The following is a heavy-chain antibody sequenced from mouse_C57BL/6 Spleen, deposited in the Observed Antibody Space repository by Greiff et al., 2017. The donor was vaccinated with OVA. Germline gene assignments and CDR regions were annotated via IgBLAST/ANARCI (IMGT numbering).Heavy chain of an antibody. Sequence: EVQLQQSGPELVKPGASVKISCKASGYSFTGYYMNWVKQSPEKSLEWIGEINPSTGGTTYNQKFKAKATLTVDKSSSTAYMQLKSLTSEDSAVYYCARSRDGTGAMDYWGQGTSVTVSS. CDR2: INPSTGGT. D-gene: IGHD4-1*01. J-gene: IGHJ4*01. CDR3: ARSRDGTGAMDY. CDR1: GYSFTGYY. V-gene: IGHV1-42*01.